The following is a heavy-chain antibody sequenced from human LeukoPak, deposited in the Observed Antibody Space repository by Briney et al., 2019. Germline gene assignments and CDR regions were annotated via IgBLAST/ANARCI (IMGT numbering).Heavy chain of an antibody. CDR1: GFTFSSYA. Sequence: GGSLRLSCAASGFTFSSYAMSWVRQAPGKGLEWVSYISSSGRTIYYADSVKGRFTISRDNAKSSLYLQMNYLTAEDTAVYYCARDPQQLNRYFDLWGRGTQVTVSS. V-gene: IGHV3-48*04. D-gene: IGHD6-13*01. CDR3: ARDPQQLNRYFDL. J-gene: IGHJ2*01. CDR2: ISSSGRTI.